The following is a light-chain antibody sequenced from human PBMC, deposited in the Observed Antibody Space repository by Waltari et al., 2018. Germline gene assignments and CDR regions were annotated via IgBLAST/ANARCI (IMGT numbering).Light chain of an antibody. CDR3: NSRDSSGNQGV. V-gene: IGLV3-19*01. CDR1: SLRRYY. Sequence: SSELTQDPAVSVALGQPVRITCQGDSLRRYYASWYQQKPGQAPVLVIYGKNNRPSGIPDRFSGSSSGNTASLTITGAQAEDEADYYCNSRDSSGNQGVFGGGTKLTVL. CDR2: GKN. J-gene: IGLJ2*01.